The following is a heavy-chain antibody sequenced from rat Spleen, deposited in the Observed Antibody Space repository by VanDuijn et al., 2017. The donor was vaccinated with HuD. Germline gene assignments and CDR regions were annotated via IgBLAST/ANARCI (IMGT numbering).Heavy chain of an antibody. D-gene: IGHD1-1*01. CDR1: GFTFSNYD. Sequence: EVQLVESGGGLVQPGRSLKLSCAASGFTFSNYDMAWVRQAPTKGLEWVGSISPSGDSTYYRDSVKGRFMVSRDNAKSTLSLQMDSMRSEDTATYYCARHYYYSGDHFDYWGQGVMVTVSS. CDR3: ARHYYYSGDHFDY. V-gene: IGHV5-25*01. CDR2: ISPSGDST. J-gene: IGHJ2*01.